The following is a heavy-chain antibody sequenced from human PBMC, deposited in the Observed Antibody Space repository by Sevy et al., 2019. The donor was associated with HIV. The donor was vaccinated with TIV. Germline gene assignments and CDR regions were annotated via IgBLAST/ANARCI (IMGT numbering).Heavy chain of an antibody. V-gene: IGHV3-21*01. J-gene: IGHJ6*02. Sequence: GGSLRLSCAASGFTFSSYNMNWVRQAPGKGLEWVSSISSSSSYIYYADSVKGRFTISRENAKDSLYLQMNTLRAEDTAVYYCARVVAYCSGGSCFAGYYYGMDVWGQGTTVTVSS. CDR1: GFTFSSYN. CDR3: ARVVAYCSGGSCFAGYYYGMDV. D-gene: IGHD2-15*01. CDR2: ISSSSSYI.